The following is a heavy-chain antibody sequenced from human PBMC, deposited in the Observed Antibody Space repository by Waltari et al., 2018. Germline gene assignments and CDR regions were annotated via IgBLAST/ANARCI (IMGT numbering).Heavy chain of an antibody. CDR3: AREGYYDSWSGPRLATRFDP. Sequence: QVQLVQSGAEVKKPGSSVKVSCKASGGTFSSYAISWVRQAPGQGLEWMGRIIPIFGTANYAQKFQGRVTITADKSTSTAYMELSSLRSEDTAVYYCAREGYYDSWSGPRLATRFDPWGQGTLVTVSS. J-gene: IGHJ5*02. CDR1: GGTFSSYA. D-gene: IGHD3-3*01. V-gene: IGHV1-69*13. CDR2: IIPIFGTA.